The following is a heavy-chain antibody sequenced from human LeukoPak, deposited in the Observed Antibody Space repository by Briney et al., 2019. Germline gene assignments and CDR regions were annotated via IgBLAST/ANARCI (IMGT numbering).Heavy chain of an antibody. J-gene: IGHJ2*01. CDR2: ISSSSSTI. CDR3: ARDKEFTDWYFDL. CDR1: GFTFSSYT. Sequence: PGGSLRLSCAASGFTFSSYTMNWVRQAPGKGLEWVSYISSSSSTIYYADSVKGRFTISRDNAKNSLYLQMNSLRAEDTAVYYCARDKEFTDWYFDLWGRGTLVTVSS. V-gene: IGHV3-48*04.